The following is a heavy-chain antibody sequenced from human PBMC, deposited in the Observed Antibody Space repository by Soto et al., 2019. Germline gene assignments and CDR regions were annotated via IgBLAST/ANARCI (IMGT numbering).Heavy chain of an antibody. CDR3: ARTMVRGVYQYYYYMDV. V-gene: IGHV1-3*01. CDR1: GYTFTSYA. Sequence: ASVKVSCKASGYTFTSYAMHWVRQAPGQRLEWMGWINAGNGNTKYSQKFQGRVTITRDTSASTAYMELSSLRSEDTAVFYCARTMVRGVYQYYYYMDVWGKGTTVTVSS. J-gene: IGHJ6*03. CDR2: INAGNGNT. D-gene: IGHD3-10*01.